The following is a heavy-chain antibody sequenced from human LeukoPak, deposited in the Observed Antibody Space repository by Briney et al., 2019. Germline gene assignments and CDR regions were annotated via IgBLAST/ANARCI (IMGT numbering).Heavy chain of an antibody. V-gene: IGHV3-33*01. Sequence: PGGSLRLSCATSGFTFRSSGMHWVRQAPGKGLEWVAVIYYDASNKLYADSVKGRFTISRDNSKNMLYLQMNSLRVDDTAVYYCARDRSRYVDYWGQGTLVTVSS. CDR2: IYYDASNK. J-gene: IGHJ4*02. D-gene: IGHD2-2*01. CDR3: ARDRSRYVDY. CDR1: GFTFRSSG.